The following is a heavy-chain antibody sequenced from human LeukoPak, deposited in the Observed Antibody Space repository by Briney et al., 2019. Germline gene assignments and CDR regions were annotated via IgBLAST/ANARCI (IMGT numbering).Heavy chain of an antibody. D-gene: IGHD3-22*01. CDR3: ATPYYYDSSGPPGAFDI. V-gene: IGHV1-46*01. J-gene: IGHJ3*02. CDR2: INPSGGST. CDR1: GYTFTSYY. Sequence: ASVKVSCTASGYTFTSYYMHWVRQAPGQGLEWMGIINPSGGSTSYAQKFQGRVTMTRDTSTSTVYMELSSLRSEDTAVYYCATPYYYDSSGPPGAFDIWGQGTMVTVSS.